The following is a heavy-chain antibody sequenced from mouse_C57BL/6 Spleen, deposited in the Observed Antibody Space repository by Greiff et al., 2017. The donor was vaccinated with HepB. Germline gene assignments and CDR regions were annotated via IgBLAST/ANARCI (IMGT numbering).Heavy chain of an antibody. Sequence: VQLQQSGAELVMPGASVKLSCKASGYTFTSYWMHWVKQRPGQGLEWIGEIDPSDSYTNYNQKFKGKSTLTVDKSSSTAYMQLSSLASEDSAVYYCARLGGYFPCAYWGQGTLVTVSA. CDR2: IDPSDSYT. D-gene: IGHD2-3*01. V-gene: IGHV1-69*01. CDR3: ARLGGYFPCAY. J-gene: IGHJ3*01. CDR1: GYTFTSYW.